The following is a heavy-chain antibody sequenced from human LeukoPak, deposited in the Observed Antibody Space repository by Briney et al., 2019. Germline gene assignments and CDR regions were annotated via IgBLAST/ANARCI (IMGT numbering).Heavy chain of an antibody. CDR1: GCTFSRYG. CDR3: AKCRIQLWSLFDY. D-gene: IGHD5-18*01. CDR2: ISYDGSNK. J-gene: IGHJ4*02. Sequence: GRCVRLSCAASGCTFSRYGMHWVRQAPGKGLEWVAVISYDGSNKYYADSVKGRSTISRDNSKNTLYLQMNSLRAEDTAVYYCAKCRIQLWSLFDYWGQGTLVSVSS. V-gene: IGHV3-30*18.